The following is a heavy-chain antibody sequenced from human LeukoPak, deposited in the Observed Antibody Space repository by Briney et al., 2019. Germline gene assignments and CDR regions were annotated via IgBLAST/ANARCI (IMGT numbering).Heavy chain of an antibody. V-gene: IGHV4-39*07. CDR2: IYYRGST. CDR3: ARDFWGQWLAFDY. CDR1: GGSISSSSYY. J-gene: IGHJ4*02. Sequence: SETLFLTCTVSGGSISSSSYYWGWIRQPPGKGLEWIGSIYYRGSTYYNPSLKSRVTISVDTSKNQISLKLSSVTAADTAVYYCARDFWGQWLAFDYWGQGTLVTVSS. D-gene: IGHD6-19*01.